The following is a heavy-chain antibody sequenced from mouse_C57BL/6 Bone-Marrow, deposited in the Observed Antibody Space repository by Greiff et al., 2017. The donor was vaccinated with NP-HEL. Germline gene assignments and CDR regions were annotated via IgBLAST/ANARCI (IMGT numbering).Heavy chain of an antibody. CDR2: IYPGDGDT. CDR3: ARWRYYYAMDY. J-gene: IGHJ4*01. Sequence: VTLQESGPELVKPGASVKISCKASGYAFSSSWMNWVKQRPGKGLEWIGRIYPGDGDTNYNGKFKGKATLTADKSSSTAYMQLSSLTSEDSAVYFCARWRYYYAMDYWGQGTSVTVSS. V-gene: IGHV1-82*01. CDR1: GYAFSSSW.